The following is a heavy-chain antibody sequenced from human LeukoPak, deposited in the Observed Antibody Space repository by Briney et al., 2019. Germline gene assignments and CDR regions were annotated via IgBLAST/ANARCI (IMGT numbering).Heavy chain of an antibody. D-gene: IGHD6-19*01. CDR1: GFTFSTYG. CDR3: AKDHLPGIVVADRDY. J-gene: IGHJ4*02. V-gene: IGHV3-30*18. Sequence: GGSLRLSCTASGFTFSTYGMHWVRQAPGKGLEWVTLISYDGSTKYYSDSVKGRFTLSRDNSKNTLYLQITSLRAEDTGVYYCAKDHLPGIVVADRDYWGQGTLVTVSS. CDR2: ISYDGSTK.